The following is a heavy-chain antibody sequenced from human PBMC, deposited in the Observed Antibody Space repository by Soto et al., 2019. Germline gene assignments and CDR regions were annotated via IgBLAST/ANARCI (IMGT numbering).Heavy chain of an antibody. Sequence: QVQLVQSGAEVKKPGASVKVSCKASGYTFTSYGISWVRQAPGQGLEWMGWISAYNGNTNYARKLQGRVTMTTDTSTSTAYMELRSLRSDDTAVYYCAREGQQLVRPGTYYYYYGMDVWGQGTTVTVSS. D-gene: IGHD6-6*01. CDR2: ISAYNGNT. J-gene: IGHJ6*02. CDR1: GYTFTSYG. V-gene: IGHV1-18*01. CDR3: AREGQQLVRPGTYYYYYGMDV.